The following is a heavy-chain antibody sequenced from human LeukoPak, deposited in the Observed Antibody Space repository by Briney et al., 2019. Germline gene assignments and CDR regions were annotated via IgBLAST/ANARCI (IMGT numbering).Heavy chain of an antibody. J-gene: IGHJ4*02. CDR1: GFTFSSYG. V-gene: IGHV3-30*18. CDR2: ISYDGSNK. CDR3: AKLPTVTKNYFDY. Sequence: GGSLRLSCAASGFTFSSYGMHWVRQAPGKELEWVAVISYDGSNKYYADSVKGRFTISRDNSKNTLYLQMNSLRAEDTAVYYCAKLPTVTKNYFDYWGQGTLVTVSS. D-gene: IGHD4-17*01.